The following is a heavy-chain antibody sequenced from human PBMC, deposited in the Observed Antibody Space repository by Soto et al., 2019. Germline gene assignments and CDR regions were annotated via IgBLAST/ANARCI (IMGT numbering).Heavy chain of an antibody. CDR3: ARHPRYCSSTSCYVY. V-gene: IGHV4-39*01. CDR1: GDSISSTNYY. D-gene: IGHD2-2*01. CDR2: IYYSGTT. Sequence: PSETLSLTCTVSGDSISSTNYYWGWIRQPPGKGLEWIASIYYSGTTHYNPSLKSRVTISVDTSKNQFSLKLSSVTAADTAVYYCARHPRYCSSTSCYVYWGQGTLVTVS. J-gene: IGHJ4*02.